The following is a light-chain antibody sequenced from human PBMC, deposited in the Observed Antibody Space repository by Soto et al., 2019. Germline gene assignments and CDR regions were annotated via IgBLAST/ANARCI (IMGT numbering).Light chain of an antibody. CDR3: QQYNNLWT. J-gene: IGKJ1*01. CDR1: QRISDW. V-gene: IGKV1-5*03. CDR2: KAS. Sequence: DIQMTQSPSTLSASVGDRVTITCRASQRISDWLAWYQQKPGKAPKLLIYKASSLESGVPSRFSGSGSGTEFTLTISSLQPDDFSTYYCQQYNNLWTFGQGTKVEIK.